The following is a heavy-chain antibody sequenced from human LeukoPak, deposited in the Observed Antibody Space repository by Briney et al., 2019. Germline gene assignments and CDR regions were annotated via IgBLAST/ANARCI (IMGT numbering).Heavy chain of an antibody. CDR2: VNLQGST. J-gene: IGHJ4*02. V-gene: IGHV4-4*02. Sequence: SGTLSLTCGVSGGSITSTNYWTWVRQPPGKGLEWIGEVNLQGSTNYNPSLMGRVAISVDTSENHISLQLTSVTAADTAVYYCAREGGPYRPLDYSGQGALVAVSS. CDR3: AREGGPYRPLDY. CDR1: GGSITSTNY.